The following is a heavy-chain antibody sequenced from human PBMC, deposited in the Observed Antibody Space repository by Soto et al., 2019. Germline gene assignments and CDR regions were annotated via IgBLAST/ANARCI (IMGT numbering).Heavy chain of an antibody. Sequence: GVSLRLSCTTCGFTFNTYGMHWVRQAPGKGLEWVAIIWYDGSNKYYADSVKGRFTISRDNSKNTLYLQMNSLRAEDTALYYCARSDCTGAYCYSWPFNYGVDVWGQGTTVTVSS. V-gene: IGHV3-33*08. CDR1: GFTFNTYG. CDR3: ARSDCTGAYCYSWPFNYGVDV. CDR2: IWYDGSNK. D-gene: IGHD2-21*02. J-gene: IGHJ6*02.